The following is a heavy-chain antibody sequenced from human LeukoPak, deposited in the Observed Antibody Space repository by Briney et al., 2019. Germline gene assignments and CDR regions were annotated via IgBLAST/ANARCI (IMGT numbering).Heavy chain of an antibody. Sequence: SETLSLTCTVSGGSINYYYWMWIRQPPGKGLEWIGYIYYSGGTHYNPSLKSRVTMLVDTSKNQFSLKLSSVTAADTAVYYCARWAYDSSGYYPFDYWGQGTLVTVSS. CDR3: ARWAYDSSGYYPFDY. CDR2: IYYSGGT. CDR1: GGSINYYY. D-gene: IGHD3-22*01. J-gene: IGHJ4*02. V-gene: IGHV4-59*01.